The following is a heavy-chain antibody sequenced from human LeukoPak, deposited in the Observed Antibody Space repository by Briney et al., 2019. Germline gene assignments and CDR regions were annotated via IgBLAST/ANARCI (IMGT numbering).Heavy chain of an antibody. J-gene: IGHJ4*02. CDR2: ISSSSSYI. V-gene: IGHV3-21*01. CDR3: ARSIDSSSWTL. D-gene: IGHD6-13*01. Sequence: GGSLRLSCAASGFAFSSYSMNWVRQAPGKGLEWVSSISSSSSYIYYADSVKGRFTISRDNAKNSLYLQMNSLRAEDTAVYYCARSIDSSSWTLWGQGTLVTVSS. CDR1: GFAFSSYS.